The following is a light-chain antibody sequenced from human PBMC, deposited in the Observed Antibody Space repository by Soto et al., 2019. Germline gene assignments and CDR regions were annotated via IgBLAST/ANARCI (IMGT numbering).Light chain of an antibody. CDR3: QQYGNSPQT. V-gene: IGKV3-15*01. CDR2: GAS. J-gene: IGKJ1*01. Sequence: EIVMKQSPATVSLTKGERATLSCRASQSVFSSLAWYQQKPVQAPRLLIYGASTRATGIPARFSGSGSGTEFTLTISRLEPEDFAVYYCQQYGNSPQTFGQGAKVDIK. CDR1: QSVFSS.